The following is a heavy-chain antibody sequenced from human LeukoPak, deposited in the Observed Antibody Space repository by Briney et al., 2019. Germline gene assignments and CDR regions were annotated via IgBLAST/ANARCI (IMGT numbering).Heavy chain of an antibody. Sequence: SETLSLTCTVSGGSISGYYWSWIRQPPGKGLEWIGYIYNSGSTNYDPSLKSRVTISVDTSKNQFSLKLSSVTAADTAVYYCARNRDGYNSFDYWGQGTLVTVSS. CDR1: GGSISGYY. J-gene: IGHJ4*02. CDR3: ARNRDGYNSFDY. CDR2: IYNSGST. D-gene: IGHD5-24*01. V-gene: IGHV4-59*12.